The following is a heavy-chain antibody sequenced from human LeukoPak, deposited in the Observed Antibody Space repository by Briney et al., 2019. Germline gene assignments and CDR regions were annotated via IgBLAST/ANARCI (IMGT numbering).Heavy chain of an antibody. D-gene: IGHD6-19*01. J-gene: IGHJ5*02. CDR1: GYTFTGYY. V-gene: IGHV1-2*02. CDR3: ARVVAVTPFWWFDP. Sequence: ASVKVSCKASGYTFTGYYMHLVRQAPGQGLEWMGWINPNSGGTNYAQKFQGRVTMTRDTSVSTAYMELSRLRSDDTAVYYCARVVAVTPFWWFDPWGQGTLVTVSS. CDR2: INPNSGGT.